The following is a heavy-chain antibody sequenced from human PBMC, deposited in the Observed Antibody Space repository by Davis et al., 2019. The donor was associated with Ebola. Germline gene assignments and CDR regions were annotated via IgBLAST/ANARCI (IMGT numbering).Heavy chain of an antibody. J-gene: IGHJ4*02. Sequence: ASVKVSCKASGYTFTGFYMHWVRQATGQGLEWMGWMNPNSGNTGYAQKFQGRVTMTRNTSISTAYMELSRLRSDDTAVYYCARVGTATTTFDYWGQGTLVTVSS. V-gene: IGHV1-8*02. CDR2: MNPNSGNT. D-gene: IGHD5-24*01. CDR1: GYTFTGFY. CDR3: ARVGTATTTFDY.